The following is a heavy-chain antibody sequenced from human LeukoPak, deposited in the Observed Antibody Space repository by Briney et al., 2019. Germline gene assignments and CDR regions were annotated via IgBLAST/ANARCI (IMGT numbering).Heavy chain of an antibody. Sequence: GGSLRLSCAASGFTFSSYGISWVRQAPGQGLEWMGWISAYNGNTNYAQKLQGRVTMTTDTSTSTAYMELRSLRSDDTAVYYCARVWWGISYSGYSYGDYWGQGTLVTVSS. CDR2: ISAYNGNT. CDR1: GFTFSSYG. J-gene: IGHJ4*02. CDR3: ARVWWGISYSGYSYGDY. D-gene: IGHD5-12*01. V-gene: IGHV1-18*01.